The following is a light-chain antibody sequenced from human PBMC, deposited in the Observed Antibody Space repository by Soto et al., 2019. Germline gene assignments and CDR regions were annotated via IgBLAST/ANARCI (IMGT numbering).Light chain of an antibody. CDR3: QQYYSYPRT. J-gene: IGKJ1*01. CDR1: QSISYW. V-gene: IGKV1-5*03. CDR2: KAS. Sequence: DIQMTQSPSTLSASVGDRVTITCRASQSISYWLAWYQQKPGKAPNLLIYKASSLKSGVPSRFSGSGSGTDFTLTIRCLQSEDFATYYCQQYYSYPRTFGQGTKVDIK.